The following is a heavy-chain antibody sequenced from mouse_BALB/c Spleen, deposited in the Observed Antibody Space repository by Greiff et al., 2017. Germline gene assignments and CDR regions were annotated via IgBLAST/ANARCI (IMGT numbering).Heavy chain of an antibody. CDR3: ARPLSIYYDYEEGFAY. J-gene: IGHJ3*01. D-gene: IGHD2-4*01. V-gene: IGHV5-12-2*01. CDR1: GFTFSSYT. Sequence: EVKLMESGGGLVQPGGSLKLSCAASGFTFSSYTMSWVRQTPEKRLEWVAYISNGGGSTYYPDTVKGRFTISRDNAKNTLYLQMSSLKSEDTAMYYCARPLSIYYDYEEGFAYWGQGTLVTVSA. CDR2: ISNGGGST.